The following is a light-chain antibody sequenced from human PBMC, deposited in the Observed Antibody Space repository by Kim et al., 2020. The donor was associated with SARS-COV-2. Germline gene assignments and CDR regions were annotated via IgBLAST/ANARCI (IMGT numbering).Light chain of an antibody. CDR2: AAS. V-gene: IGKV1-17*01. Sequence: DIQMTQSPSSLSASVGDRVTITCRASESISSYLNWYQQKPGQAPKRLIYAASSLQSGVPSRFSGSGSGTEFTLTISSLQPEDFATYYCLQRNSNPWTFGRGTKVDIK. J-gene: IGKJ1*01. CDR3: LQRNSNPWT. CDR1: ESISSY.